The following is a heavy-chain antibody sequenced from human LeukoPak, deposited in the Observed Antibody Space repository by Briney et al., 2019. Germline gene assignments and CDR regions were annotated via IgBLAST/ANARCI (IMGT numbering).Heavy chain of an antibody. J-gene: IGHJ2*01. V-gene: IGHV4-30-4*01. CDR2: IYYSGST. Sequence: PSQTLSLTCTVSGGSISSGDYYWSWIRQPPGKGLEWIGYIYYSGSTYYNPSLKSRVTISVDTSKNQFSLKLSSVTAADTAVYYCARAPYGEGYFDLWGRGTLVTVSS. CDR3: ARAPYGEGYFDL. D-gene: IGHD4-17*01. CDR1: GGSISSGDYY.